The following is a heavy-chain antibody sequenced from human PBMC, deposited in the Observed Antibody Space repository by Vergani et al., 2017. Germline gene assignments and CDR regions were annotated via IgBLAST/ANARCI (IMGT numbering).Heavy chain of an antibody. J-gene: IGHJ4*02. CDR1: GVTFSSYA. CDR3: ARDPRYCSSTSCSRRDY. Sequence: QVQLVQSGAEVKKPGSSLKVSCTASGVTFSSYAISWVRQAPGQGLEWMGGIIPTFGTANYAQTFQGRVTITADESTSTAYMELSSLRSEDTAVYYCARDPRYCSSTSCSRRDYWGEGTLVTVSS. V-gene: IGHV1-69*12. D-gene: IGHD2-2*01. CDR2: IIPTFGTA.